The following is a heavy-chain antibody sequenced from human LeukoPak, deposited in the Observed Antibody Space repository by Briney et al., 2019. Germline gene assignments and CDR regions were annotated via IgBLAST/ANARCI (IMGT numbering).Heavy chain of an antibody. CDR2: INGRGDTT. Sequence: GGSLRLSCAASGFTFNNYAMSWVRQAPGKGLEWVSTINGRGDTTFYADSVKGRFTVSRDNSKNTLFLQMNSLRAEDTAVYYCAKDGGLWVSAHWGDSWGRGTLVTVSS. V-gene: IGHV3-23*01. CDR3: AKDGGLWVSAHWGDS. D-gene: IGHD7-27*01. J-gene: IGHJ4*02. CDR1: GFTFNNYA.